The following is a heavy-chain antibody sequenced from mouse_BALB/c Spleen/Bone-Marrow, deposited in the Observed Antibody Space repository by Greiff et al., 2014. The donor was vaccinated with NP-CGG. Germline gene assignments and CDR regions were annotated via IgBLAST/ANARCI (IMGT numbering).Heavy chain of an antibody. CDR1: GYTFSSYW. V-gene: IGHV1-87*01. J-gene: IGHJ3*01. D-gene: IGHD2-14*01. CDR2: IYPGDGDT. Sequence: QVQLQQPGAELARPGASVKLSCKASGYTFSSYWMQWVKQRPGQGLEWIGSIYPGDGDTRYTQKFKGKATLTADKFSSTAYMQLSSLASEDSAVYYCARGAYYRYDGFAYWGQGTLVTVSA. CDR3: ARGAYYRYDGFAY.